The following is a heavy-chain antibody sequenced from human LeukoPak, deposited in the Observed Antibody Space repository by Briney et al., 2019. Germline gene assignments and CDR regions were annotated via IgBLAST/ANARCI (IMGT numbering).Heavy chain of an antibody. CDR1: GFTFSTYS. J-gene: IGHJ4*02. D-gene: IGHD6-13*01. CDR2: ISSNSRYI. V-gene: IGHV3-21*06. CDR3: ARVADAAAFDS. Sequence: GGSLRLSCAASGFTFSTYSMNWVRQAPGKGLEWVSSISSNSRYIYYADSMRGRFTISRDNAKNSLYLQLNSLKPEDTAVYYCARVADAAAFDSWGQGTLVTVSS.